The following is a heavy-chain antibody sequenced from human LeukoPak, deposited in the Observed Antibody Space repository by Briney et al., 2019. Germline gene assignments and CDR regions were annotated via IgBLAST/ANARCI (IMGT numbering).Heavy chain of an antibody. Sequence: GGSLRLSCAPSGFTIGKSDMAWVRQAPGKGLEWVSIVYTGGRTFHADSVKGRFTMSRDQSKNTVGLQMNSLRSEDTALYYCARGSMPGTGLPFDYWGQGTQVSVSS. CDR2: VYTGGRT. CDR1: GFTIGKSD. CDR3: ARGSMPGTGLPFDY. D-gene: IGHD3-9*01. J-gene: IGHJ4*02. V-gene: IGHV3-53*05.